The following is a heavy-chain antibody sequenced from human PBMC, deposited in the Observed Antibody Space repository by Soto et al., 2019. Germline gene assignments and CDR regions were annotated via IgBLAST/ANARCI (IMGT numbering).Heavy chain of an antibody. CDR3: ASSTAYRIFDC. V-gene: IGHV2-5*02. J-gene: IGHJ4*02. D-gene: IGHD3-16*02. Sequence: QITLKESGPTLVTPTQTLTRTCTFSGFSLTPPGGGVGWARQPPGRALEWLELIFWDEDKRYSPSMKSSLTIPKDTSKNQVVITMTNMNPVDTATYYCASSTAYRIFDCWGQGTLVAVSS. CDR1: GFSLTPPGGG. CDR2: IFWDEDK.